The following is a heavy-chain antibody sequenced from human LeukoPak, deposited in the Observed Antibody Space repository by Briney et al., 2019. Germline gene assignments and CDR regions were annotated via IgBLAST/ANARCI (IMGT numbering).Heavy chain of an antibody. CDR3: ARVSRDFYSNYYYYYGMDV. V-gene: IGHV3-7*01. Sequence: GGSLRLSCAASGSTFSDYYMSWVRQAPGKGLEWVANIKQDGSEKYYVDSVKGRSTISRDNAKNSLYLQMNSLRAEDTAVYYCARVSRDFYSNYYYYYGMDVWGQGTTVTVSS. D-gene: IGHD4-11*01. CDR2: IKQDGSEK. CDR1: GSTFSDYY. J-gene: IGHJ6*02.